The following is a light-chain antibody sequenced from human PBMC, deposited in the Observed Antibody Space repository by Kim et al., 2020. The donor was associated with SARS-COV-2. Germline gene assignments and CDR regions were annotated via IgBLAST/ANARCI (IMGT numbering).Light chain of an antibody. CDR2: GAS. Sequence: LSLSPGERATLSCRASQSVSSRYLAWYQQKPGQAPRLLIYGASRRATDIPDRFSGSGSGTDFTLTISRLEPEDFAVYYCQQYGKTFGQGTKVDIK. V-gene: IGKV3-20*01. CDR1: QSVSSRY. J-gene: IGKJ1*01. CDR3: QQYGKT.